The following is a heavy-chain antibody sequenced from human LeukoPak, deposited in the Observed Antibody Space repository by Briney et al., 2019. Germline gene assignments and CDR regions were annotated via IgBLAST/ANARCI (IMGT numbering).Heavy chain of an antibody. CDR1: GGSISSSSYY. CDR2: INHSGIT. CDR3: AKLRGSGSYYSRFDP. Sequence: SETLSLTCTVSGGSISSSSYYWGWIRQTPGKGLEWIGEINHSGITDYNPSLRSRVTISVDTSKNQFSLKLSSVTAADTAVYYCAKLRGSGSYYSRFDPWGQGTLVTVSS. V-gene: IGHV4-39*07. D-gene: IGHD3-10*01. J-gene: IGHJ5*02.